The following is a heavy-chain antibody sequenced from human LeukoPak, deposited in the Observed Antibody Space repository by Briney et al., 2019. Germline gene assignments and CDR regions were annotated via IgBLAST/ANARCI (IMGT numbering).Heavy chain of an antibody. D-gene: IGHD3-3*01. J-gene: IGHJ5*02. V-gene: IGHV3-30-3*01. CDR3: AREAGYDFWSGYYLGSVDP. CDR2: ISYDGSNK. Sequence: PGGSLRLSCAASGFTFSGYAMHWVRQAPGKGLEWVAVISYDGSNKYYADSVKGRFTISRDNSKNTLYLQMNSLRAEDTAVYYCAREAGYDFWSGYYLGSVDPWGQGTLVTVSS. CDR1: GFTFSGYA.